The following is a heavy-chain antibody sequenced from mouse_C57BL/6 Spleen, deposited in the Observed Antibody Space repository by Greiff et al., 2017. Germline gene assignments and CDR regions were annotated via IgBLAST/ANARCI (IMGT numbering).Heavy chain of an antibody. CDR1: GYTFTDYN. J-gene: IGHJ2*01. D-gene: IGHD2-3*01. CDR3: ARLGWAYDGFDY. V-gene: IGHV1-18*01. Sequence: EVKLVESGPELVKPGASVKIPCKASGYTFTDYNMDWVKQSHGKSLEWIGDINPNNGGTIYNQKFKGKATLTVDKSSSTAYMELRSLTSEDTAVYYCARLGWAYDGFDYGGQGTTLTVSS. CDR2: INPNNGGT.